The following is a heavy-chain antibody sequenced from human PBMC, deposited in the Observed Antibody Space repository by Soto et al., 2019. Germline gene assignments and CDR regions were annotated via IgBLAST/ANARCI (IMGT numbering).Heavy chain of an antibody. J-gene: IGHJ4*02. CDR3: ARGGYNYAYYLLPLDY. V-gene: IGHV4-34*01. CDR2: INHNGNT. Sequence: SETLSLTCAVFGGSFRGYHWRWIRQRPGKGLELIGEINHNGNTNYNPSLKSRVTISLDTSNHQFSLKLTSVTAADTAVYYCARGGYNYAYYLLPLDYWGQGTLVTVSS. D-gene: IGHD5-18*01. CDR1: GGSFRGYH.